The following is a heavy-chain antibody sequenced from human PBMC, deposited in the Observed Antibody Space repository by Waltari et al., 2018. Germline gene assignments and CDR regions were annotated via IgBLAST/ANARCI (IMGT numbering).Heavy chain of an antibody. CDR2: INPNRGGT. CDR3: ARVIVGAIDAFDI. D-gene: IGHD1-26*01. V-gene: IGHV1-2*02. Sequence: QVQLVQSGAEVKKPGASVKVSCTDSGYTFTGYYMHWVRKAPGQGLEWMGWINPNRGGTNYEQKFQGRVTMTRDTSISTGYMELSRLRSDDTAVYYCARVIVGAIDAFDIWGQGTMVTVSS. J-gene: IGHJ3*02. CDR1: GYTFTGYY.